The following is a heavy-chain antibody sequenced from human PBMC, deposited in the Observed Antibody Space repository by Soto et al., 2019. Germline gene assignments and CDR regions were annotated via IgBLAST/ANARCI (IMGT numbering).Heavy chain of an antibody. CDR2: ISYDGSNK. CDR3: ARNPRQVAAFDY. J-gene: IGHJ4*02. D-gene: IGHD6-19*01. Sequence: GGSLRLSCAASGFTFSSYAMHWVRQAPGKGLEWVAVISYDGSNKYYADSVKGRFTISRDNSKNTLYLQMNSLRAEDTAVYYCARNPRQVAAFDYWGQGTLVTVSS. V-gene: IGHV3-30-3*01. CDR1: GFTFSSYA.